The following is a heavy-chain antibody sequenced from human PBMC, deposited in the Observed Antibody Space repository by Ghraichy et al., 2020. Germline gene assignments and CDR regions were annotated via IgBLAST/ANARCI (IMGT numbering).Heavy chain of an antibody. CDR1: GGSISSSGYY. J-gene: IGHJ4*02. D-gene: IGHD5-12*01. Sequence: SETLSLTCTVSGGSISSSGYYWGWIRQPPGKGLEWIGTIYYSGSTHYNPSLKSRVTMSVDTSRNHFSLKLNSVTGADTAVYYCARRRGSYYGYWGQGILLTVSS. V-gene: IGHV4-39*02. CDR2: IYYSGST. CDR3: ARRRGSYYGY.